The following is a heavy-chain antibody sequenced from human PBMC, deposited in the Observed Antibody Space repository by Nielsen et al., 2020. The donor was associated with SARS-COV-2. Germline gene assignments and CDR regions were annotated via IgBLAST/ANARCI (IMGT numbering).Heavy chain of an antibody. CDR2: IYPGDSDT. Sequence: GGSLRLSCKGSGYSFISYWIGWVRQMPGKGLEWMGTIYPGDSDTRYSPSFQGQVTISADKSITTAYLQWSSLKASDTAMYYCARQPITAAGDYWGQGTLVTVSS. CDR1: GYSFISYW. CDR3: ARQPITAAGDY. D-gene: IGHD6-13*01. V-gene: IGHV5-51*01. J-gene: IGHJ4*02.